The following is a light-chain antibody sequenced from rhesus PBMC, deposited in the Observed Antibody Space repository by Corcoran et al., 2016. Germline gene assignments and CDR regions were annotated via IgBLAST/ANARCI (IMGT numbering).Light chain of an antibody. Sequence: EIVMTQSPATLSLSPGETATLSCRASESVGSYLAWYQQKHGQAPKLLIYGASSRATGIPDRFRVSESGTDFTLIISRLKPEDVGLYYCQQYHNWLTFGPGTKLDIK. V-gene: IGKV3S9*01. J-gene: IGKJ3*01. CDR3: QQYHNWLT. CDR1: ESVGSY. CDR2: GAS.